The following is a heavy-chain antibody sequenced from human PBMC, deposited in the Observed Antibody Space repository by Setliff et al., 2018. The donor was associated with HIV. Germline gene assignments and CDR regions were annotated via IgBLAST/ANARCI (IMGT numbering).Heavy chain of an antibody. D-gene: IGHD3-9*01. CDR1: GFPFSTYG. J-gene: IGHJ4*02. V-gene: IGHV3-33*01. CDR2: IWYDGTNK. Sequence: PGGSLRLSCTTSGFPFSTYGMHWVRQAPGKGLESVAVIWYDGTNKRYGDSVKGRFTISRDNSKSTLFLQMNTLRAEDTAVYYCARGPTSRYFDWSFSGARGTFNYWGQGTLVTVSS. CDR3: ARGPTSRYFDWSFSGARGTFNY.